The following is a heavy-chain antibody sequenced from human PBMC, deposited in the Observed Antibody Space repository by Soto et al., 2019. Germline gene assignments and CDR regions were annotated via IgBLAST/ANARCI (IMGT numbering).Heavy chain of an antibody. CDR1: GYTFTSYG. CDR3: ARSGNGRGDHGYYGMDV. V-gene: IGHV1-18*04. J-gene: IGHJ6*02. D-gene: IGHD1-26*01. Sequence: APVNVSCKASGYTFTSYGISWVRQAHGQGLDWMGWISAYNGNTKYAQDVQGRVTMTTDTSTSTAYMELRSLRSDDTAVYYCARSGNGRGDHGYYGMDVWGQGTTVTVSS. CDR2: ISAYNGNT.